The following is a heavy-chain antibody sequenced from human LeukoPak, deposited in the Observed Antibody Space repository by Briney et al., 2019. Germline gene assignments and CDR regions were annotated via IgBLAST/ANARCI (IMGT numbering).Heavy chain of an antibody. J-gene: IGHJ4*02. V-gene: IGHV3-11*04. CDR3: ARGDEFLDN. Sequence: PGGSLSLSCATSGFTFSNYFMSCVRQAPGKGLEWVSYISRGDGPMYYADSVKGRLTSSRDNAKNSLYLQMNSLRAEDTAVYYCARGDEFLDNSGQGNSVSVSS. CDR2: ISRGDGPM. CDR1: GFTFSNYF. D-gene: IGHD3-10*01.